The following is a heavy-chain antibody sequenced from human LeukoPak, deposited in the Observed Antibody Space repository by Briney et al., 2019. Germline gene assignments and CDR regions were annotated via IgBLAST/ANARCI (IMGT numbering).Heavy chain of an antibody. CDR2: IKSKTDGGTT. CDR1: GFTVSSNY. CDR3: TTLVWFGELGQDYYYMDV. J-gene: IGHJ6*03. V-gene: IGHV3-15*01. Sequence: GGSLRLSCAASGFTVSSNYMSWVRQAPGKGLEWVGRIKSKTDGGTTDYAAPVKGRFTISRDDSKNTLYLQMNSLKTEDTAVYYCTTLVWFGELGQDYYYMDVWGKGTTVTVSS. D-gene: IGHD3-10*01.